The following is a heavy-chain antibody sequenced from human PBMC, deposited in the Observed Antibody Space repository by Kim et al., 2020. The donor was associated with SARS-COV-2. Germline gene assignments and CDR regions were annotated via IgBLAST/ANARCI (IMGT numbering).Heavy chain of an antibody. Sequence: DSGKGRFTNSWDNAKDSLYLQMNSLRAEDTALYYCAKEFIFRSNPRGGFDYWGQGTLVTVSS. CDR3: AKEFIFRSNPRGGFDY. D-gene: IGHD3-3*02. V-gene: IGHV3-9*01. J-gene: IGHJ4*02.